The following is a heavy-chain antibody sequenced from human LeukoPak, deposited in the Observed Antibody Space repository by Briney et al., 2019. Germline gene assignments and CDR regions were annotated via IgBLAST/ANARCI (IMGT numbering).Heavy chain of an antibody. V-gene: IGHV1-46*01. CDR2: INPSGGST. J-gene: IGHJ6*02. D-gene: IGHD3-10*01. CDR1: TYTFTSYG. Sequence: APVKVSCKASTYTFTSYGISWVRQAPGQGLEWMGIINPSGGSTSYAQKFQGRVTMTRDTSTSTVYMELSSLRSEDTAVYYCARARYYYGSGSYYYYYYGIDVWGQGTTVTVSS. CDR3: ARARYYYGSGSYYYYYYGIDV.